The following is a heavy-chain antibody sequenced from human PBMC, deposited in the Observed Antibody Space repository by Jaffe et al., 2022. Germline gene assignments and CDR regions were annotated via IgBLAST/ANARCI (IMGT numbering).Heavy chain of an antibody. D-gene: IGHD1-1*01. CDR2: INPNSGGT. CDR3: ARDLSRMATTRDAFDI. J-gene: IGHJ3*02. V-gene: IGHV1-2*02. Sequence: QVQLVQSGAEVKKPGASVKVSCKASGYTFTGYYMHWVRQAPGQGLEWMGWINPNSGGTNYAQKFQGRVTMTRDTSISTAYMELSRLRSDDTAVYYCARDLSRMATTRDAFDIWGQGTMVTVSS. CDR1: GYTFTGYY.